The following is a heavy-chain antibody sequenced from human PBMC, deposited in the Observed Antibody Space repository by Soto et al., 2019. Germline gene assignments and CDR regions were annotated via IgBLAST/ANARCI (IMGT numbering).Heavy chain of an antibody. CDR2: ISYDGSNK. V-gene: IGHV3-30*18. Sequence: GGSLRLSCAASGFTFSSYGMHWVRQAPGKGLEWVAAISYDGSNKYYADSVKGRFTISRDNSKNTLYLQMNSLRAEDTAVYYCAKALTTVTTFIRYYYYYYGMDVWGQGTTVTVSS. CDR3: AKALTTVTTFIRYYYYYYGMDV. D-gene: IGHD4-17*01. J-gene: IGHJ6*02. CDR1: GFTFSSYG.